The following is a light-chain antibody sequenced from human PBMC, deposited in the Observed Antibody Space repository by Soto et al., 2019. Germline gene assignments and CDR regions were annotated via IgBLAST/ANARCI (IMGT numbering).Light chain of an antibody. CDR2: DAS. Sequence: EIVLTQSPCTLSLSPGERATLSCRASQSVNSDYLGWFQQKPGQAPRLLIYDASNRATGVPARFSGSGSGTDFTLTISSLEPEDFAVYYCQQRYRWPPITFGQETRLEIK. J-gene: IGKJ5*01. CDR3: QQRYRWPPIT. CDR1: QSVNSDY. V-gene: IGKV3-11*01.